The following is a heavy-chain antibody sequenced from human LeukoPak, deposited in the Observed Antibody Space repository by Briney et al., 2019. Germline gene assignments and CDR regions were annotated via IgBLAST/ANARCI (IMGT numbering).Heavy chain of an antibody. CDR1: GFTFSSYD. Sequence: GGSLRLSCAASGFTFSSYDMHWVRQATGKGVEWVSAIGTAGDTYYPGSVKGRFTISRENAKNSLYLQMNSLRAGDTAVYYCARRDMVRGIIGYYHAMDVWGQGTTVTVSS. J-gene: IGHJ6*02. CDR2: IGTAGDT. D-gene: IGHD3-10*01. V-gene: IGHV3-13*01. CDR3: ARRDMVRGIIGYYHAMDV.